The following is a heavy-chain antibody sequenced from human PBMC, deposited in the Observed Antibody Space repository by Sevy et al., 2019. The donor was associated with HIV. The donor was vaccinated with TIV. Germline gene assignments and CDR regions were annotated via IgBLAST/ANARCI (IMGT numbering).Heavy chain of an antibody. D-gene: IGHD3-22*01. V-gene: IGHV1-69*13. Sequence: ASVKVSCKAFGGTFSSYAISWVRQAPGQGLEWMGGIIPISATANYAQKFQGRVTITADESTSTAYMEMSGLRSEDTAVYYCPSTDYYDSDGYYLYAFDIWGQGTVVTVSS. CDR1: GGTFSSYA. CDR2: IIPISATA. J-gene: IGHJ3*02. CDR3: PSTDYYDSDGYYLYAFDI.